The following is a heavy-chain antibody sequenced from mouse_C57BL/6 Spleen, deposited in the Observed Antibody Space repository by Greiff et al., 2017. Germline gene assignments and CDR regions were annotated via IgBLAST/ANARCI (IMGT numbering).Heavy chain of an antibody. V-gene: IGHV14-1*01. J-gene: IGHJ4*01. D-gene: IGHD1-1*01. CDR2: IDPEDGDT. Sequence: EVQLQQSGAELVRPGASVKLSCTASGFNIKDYYMHWVKQRPEQGLEWIGRIDPEDGDTEYAPKFQGKATMTADTSSNTAYLQLSSLTSEDTAVYYGTYYYGSSFYAMDYWGQGTSVTVSS. CDR1: GFNIKDYY. CDR3: TYYYGSSFYAMDY.